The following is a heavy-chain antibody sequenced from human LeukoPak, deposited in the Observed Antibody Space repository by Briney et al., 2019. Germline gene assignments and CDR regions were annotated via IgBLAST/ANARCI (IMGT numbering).Heavy chain of an antibody. V-gene: IGHV3-7*03. J-gene: IGHJ4*02. CDR3: AREVFFQFDN. Sequence: GGSLRLSCAASGFTFRKYWMAWVRQAPGRGLEWVATIAANGNDKDYEDALQGRFTISRDNARNSLSLRIDSLRAEDTAQYYCAREVFFQFDNWGQGALVTVSS. CDR1: GFTFRKYW. CDR2: IAANGNDK.